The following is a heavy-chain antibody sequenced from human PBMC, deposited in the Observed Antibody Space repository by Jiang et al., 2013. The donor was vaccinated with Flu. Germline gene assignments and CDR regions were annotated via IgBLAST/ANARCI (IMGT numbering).Heavy chain of an antibody. CDR2: INPRNGAT. J-gene: IGHJ4*02. CDR1: GYTFTDNY. D-gene: IGHD6-13*01. V-gene: IGHV1-2*02. CDR3: ARGDGIAGD. Sequence: VQLVESGAEVKKPGASVKVSCKASGYTFTDNYIQWVRQAPGQGLEWVGWINPRNGATNCAQKFQGRVTMTRDTSTDTAYMQVDRLTSDDTAVYYCARGDGIAGDWGQGTLVTVSS.